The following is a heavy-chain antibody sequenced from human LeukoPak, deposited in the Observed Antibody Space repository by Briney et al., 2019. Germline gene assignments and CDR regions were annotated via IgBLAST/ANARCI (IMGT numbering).Heavy chain of an antibody. Sequence: TGGSLRLSCAASGFTFSTYWMSWVRQAPGKGLEWVANIKQDGSQKQCVDSVKGRFTISRDDAKNSLYLQMNSLRAEDTAVYYCARDGSSSLSSSAPPPTDFDYWGKGTLVTVSS. CDR2: IKQDGSQK. J-gene: IGHJ4*02. CDR1: GFTFSTYW. D-gene: IGHD6-6*01. V-gene: IGHV3-7*01. CDR3: ARDGSSSLSSSAPPPTDFDY.